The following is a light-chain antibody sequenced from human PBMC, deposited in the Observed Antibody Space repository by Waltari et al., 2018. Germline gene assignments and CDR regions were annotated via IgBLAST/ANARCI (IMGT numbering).Light chain of an antibody. V-gene: IGKV3-20*01. J-gene: IGKJ1*01. Sequence: EIIFNQSPGPLSLFPRERDTPPCRASQSISKYLAWYQQKPGQAPRLLIYDASIRATGIPDRFSGSGYGTDFSLTISRLEPEDYAVYYCQKYGSLPATFGRGTKVEIK. CDR2: DAS. CDR3: QKYGSLPAT. CDR1: QSISKY.